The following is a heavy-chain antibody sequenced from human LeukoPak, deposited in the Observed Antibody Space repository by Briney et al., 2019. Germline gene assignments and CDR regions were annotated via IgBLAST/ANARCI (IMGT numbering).Heavy chain of an antibody. J-gene: IGHJ4*02. Sequence: PSETLSLTCTVSGDSISNYYWNWIRQPAGKGLEWIGRIYSSGSTNYNPSLKSRVTMSVDMSEKQFSLKLSSVTAADTAVYYCARGGGAYAFDYWGRGTLVTVSS. D-gene: IGHD4-23*01. CDR1: GDSISNYY. V-gene: IGHV4-4*07. CDR2: IYSSGST. CDR3: ARGGGAYAFDY.